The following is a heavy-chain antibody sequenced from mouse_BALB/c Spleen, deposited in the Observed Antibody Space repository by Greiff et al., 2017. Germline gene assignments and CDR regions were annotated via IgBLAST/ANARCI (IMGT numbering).Heavy chain of an antibody. J-gene: IGHJ2*01. CDR3: TRGVTFFDY. CDR2: IYPGSGST. V-gene: IGHV1S22*01. CDR1: GYTFTSYW. D-gene: IGHD2-1*01. Sequence: LQQPGSELVRPGASVKLSCKASGYTFTSYWMHWVKQRHGQGLEWIGNIYPGSGSTNYDEKFKSKGTLTVDTSSSTAYMHLSSLTSEDSAVYYCTRGVTFFDYWGQGTTLTVSS.